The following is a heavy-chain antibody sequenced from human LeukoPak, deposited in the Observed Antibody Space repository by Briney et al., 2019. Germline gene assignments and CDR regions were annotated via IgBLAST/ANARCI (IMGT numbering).Heavy chain of an antibody. D-gene: IGHD6-6*01. CDR2: TYYRYNWNS. J-gene: IGHJ5*02. CDR1: GDRVSSNSAS. CDR3: ARDPDSSYEWGPFDP. V-gene: IGHV6-1*01. Sequence: SQTLSLTCAIYGDRVSSNSASWIWIRQSPTRGLEWLGRTYYRYNWNSDYAISVKSRITINPDTSMNQFSLHLKSVTPEDTAVYYCARDPDSSYEWGPFDPWGQGTLVTVSS.